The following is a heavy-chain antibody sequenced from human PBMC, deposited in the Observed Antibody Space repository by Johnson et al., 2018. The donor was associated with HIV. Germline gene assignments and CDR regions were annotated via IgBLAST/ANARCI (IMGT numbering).Heavy chain of an antibody. J-gene: IGHJ3*02. CDR1: GFAFSNYA. D-gene: IGHD3-22*01. Sequence: QVQLVESGGGLVKTGGSLRLSCAASGFAFSNYAMHWVRQAPGKGLEWMAIISYDGSNKYYADSLKGRFPISRDNSKNTLYLQMSSLRAEDTAVYYCAKGIPKYDSRGYDAFDIWGQGTMVIVSS. V-gene: IGHV3-30*04. CDR3: AKGIPKYDSRGYDAFDI. CDR2: ISYDGSNK.